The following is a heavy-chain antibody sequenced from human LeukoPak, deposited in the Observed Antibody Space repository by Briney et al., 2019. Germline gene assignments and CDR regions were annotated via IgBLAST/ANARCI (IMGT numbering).Heavy chain of an antibody. J-gene: IGHJ4*02. Sequence: PSETLSLTCTVSGGSISSYYWSWIRQPPGKGLEWIGYIYYSGSTNYNPSLKSRVTISVDTSKNQFSLKLNSVTAADTGVYYCARGLSRLPSGGYWGQGTLVTVSS. CDR1: GGSISSYY. V-gene: IGHV4-59*08. D-gene: IGHD5-12*01. CDR3: ARGLSRLPSGGY. CDR2: IYYSGST.